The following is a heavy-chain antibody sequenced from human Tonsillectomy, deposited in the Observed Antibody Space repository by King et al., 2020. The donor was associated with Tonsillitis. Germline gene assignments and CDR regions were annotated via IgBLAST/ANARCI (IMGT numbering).Heavy chain of an antibody. V-gene: IGHV4-59*01. D-gene: IGHD2/OR15-2a*01. Sequence: QLQLQESGPGLVKPSETLSLTCSVSGGSISGYYWSWIRQPPGKGLEWIGYIHSSGSTNYSPSLKGRLSISVDTSKNQLSLKLNSVTPADTAVYYCARGVGGHYLYNWFDPWGLGTLVTVSS. CDR3: ARGVGGHYLYNWFDP. J-gene: IGHJ5*02. CDR1: GGSISGYY. CDR2: IHSSGST.